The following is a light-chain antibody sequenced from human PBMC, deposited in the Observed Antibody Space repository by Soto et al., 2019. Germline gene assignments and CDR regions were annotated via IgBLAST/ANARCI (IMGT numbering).Light chain of an antibody. J-gene: IGKJ4*01. CDR3: QQYNSYSALT. CDR2: EAS. V-gene: IGKV1-5*01. CDR1: QSLSSW. Sequence: DIQMTQSPSTLSASVGDRVTITCRAIQSLSSWLAWYQQKPGKATKLLIYEASSLESWVPARFSGSGSGTEFTLTISSLQPDDFATYYCQQYNSYSALTFGGGTKVEIK.